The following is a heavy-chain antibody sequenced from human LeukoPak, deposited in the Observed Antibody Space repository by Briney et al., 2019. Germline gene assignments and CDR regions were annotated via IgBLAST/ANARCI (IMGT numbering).Heavy chain of an antibody. CDR1: GDSISTYY. J-gene: IGHJ6*02. CDR3: ASSSVVPGHGMDV. CDR2: YSGST. D-gene: IGHD3-10*02. Sequence: SETLSLTCTVSGDSISTYYWSWIRQPPGQGPEWIGYSGSTNYNPSLKRRVTISVDTSKNQFSLKLSSVTAADTAVYYCASSSVVPGHGMDVWGQGTTVTVSS. V-gene: IGHV4-59*01.